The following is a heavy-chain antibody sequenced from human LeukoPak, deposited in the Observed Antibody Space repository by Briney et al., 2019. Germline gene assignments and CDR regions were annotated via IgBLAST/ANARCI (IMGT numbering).Heavy chain of an antibody. Sequence: SETLSLTCTVSGGSISSGSYYWSWIRQPAGKGLEWIGRIYTSGSTNYNPSLKSRVTISVDTSKNQFSLKLSSVTAADTAVYYCARVLRYFDWLLSPRPRNYFDYWGQGTLVTVSS. D-gene: IGHD3-9*01. CDR3: ARVLRYFDWLLSPRPRNYFDY. J-gene: IGHJ4*02. V-gene: IGHV4-61*02. CDR1: GGSISSGSYY. CDR2: IYTSGST.